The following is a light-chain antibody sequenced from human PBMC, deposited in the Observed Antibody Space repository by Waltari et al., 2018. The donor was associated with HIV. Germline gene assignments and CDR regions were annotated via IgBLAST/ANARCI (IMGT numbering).Light chain of an antibody. J-gene: IGLJ2*01. CDR1: NLGGMY. V-gene: IGLV3-1*01. CDR2: QDV. Sequence: SFELTQPPSVSVSPGQTAYITCSGTNLGGMYGSWYQQKPGQSPVLVIFQDVKRPSGIPERFSGSSSGSTATLIISETQPMDEADYYCQSWDSSAAVFGGGTKLTVL. CDR3: QSWDSSAAV.